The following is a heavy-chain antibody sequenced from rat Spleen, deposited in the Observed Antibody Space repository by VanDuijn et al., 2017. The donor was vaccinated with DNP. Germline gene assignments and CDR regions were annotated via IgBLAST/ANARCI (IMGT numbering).Heavy chain of an antibody. CDR3: ARDLIIRDTTSAMDA. D-gene: IGHD4-3*01. Sequence: QVQLQESGPGLVQPSQTLSLTCTVSGFSLTSYHVSWVQQPPGKGLEWMGVIWKHGATRYNSALKSRLSFSKATSKSQVFLQLNSLQTEDTATYYCARDLIIRDTTSAMDAWGQGTSVTVSS. CDR2: IWKHGAT. J-gene: IGHJ4*01. V-gene: IGHV2-41*01. CDR1: GFSLTSYH.